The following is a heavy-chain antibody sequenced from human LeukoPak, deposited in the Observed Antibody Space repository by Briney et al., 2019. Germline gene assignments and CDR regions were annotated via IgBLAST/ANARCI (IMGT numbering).Heavy chain of an antibody. CDR3: ARNTYYDFWSGYYYYMDV. V-gene: IGHV4-59*01. J-gene: IGHJ6*03. CDR2: IYYSGST. CDR1: GGSISSYY. D-gene: IGHD3-3*01. Sequence: HSETLSLTCTVSGGSISSYYWSWIRQPPGKGLEWIGYIYYSGSTNYNPSLKSRVTISVDTSKNQFSLKLSSVTAADTAVYYCARNTYYDFWSGYYYYMDVWGKGTTVTVSS.